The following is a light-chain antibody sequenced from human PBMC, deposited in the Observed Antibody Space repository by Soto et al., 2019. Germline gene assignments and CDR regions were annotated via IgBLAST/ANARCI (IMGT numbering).Light chain of an antibody. J-gene: IGLJ2*01. V-gene: IGLV1-47*01. CDR3: AAWDDSLSGRVV. CDR2: RNN. CDR1: SSNIGSNY. Sequence: QSVLTQPPSTSGTPGQRVTISCSGSSSNIGSNYVYWYQQLPGTAPKLLIYRNNQRPSGVPDRFSGSKSGTSASLAISGLRSEDEADYSCAAWDDSLSGRVVFGGGTKVTVL.